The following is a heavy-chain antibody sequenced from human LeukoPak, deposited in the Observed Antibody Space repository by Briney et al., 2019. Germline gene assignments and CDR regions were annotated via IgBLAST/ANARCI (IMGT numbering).Heavy chain of an antibody. D-gene: IGHD1-1*01. CDR2: VNPNSGGT. J-gene: IGHJ6*03. V-gene: IGHV1-2*02. CDR1: GYTFTGYY. CDR3: ARDSAGTTPYYYMDV. Sequence: GASVKVSCKASGYTFTGYYMHWVRQAPGQGLEWMGWVNPNSGGTNYAQKFQGRVTTTRDTSISTAYMELSRLRSDDTAVYYCARDSAGTTPYYYMDVWGKGTTVTVSS.